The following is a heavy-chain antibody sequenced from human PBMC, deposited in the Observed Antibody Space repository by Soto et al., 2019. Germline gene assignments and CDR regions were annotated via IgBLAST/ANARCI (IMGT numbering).Heavy chain of an antibody. CDR1: GGSISSSSYY. Sequence: PSETLSLTCTVSGGSISSSSYYWGWIRQPPGKGLKWIGSIYYSGNTYYNPSLKSRVTISVDTSKNQFSLKLSSVTAADTAVYFCARMWGGYNSHWSQGTLVTVS. CDR2: IYYSGNT. J-gene: IGHJ4*02. CDR3: ARMWGGYNSH. D-gene: IGHD6-25*01. V-gene: IGHV4-39*07.